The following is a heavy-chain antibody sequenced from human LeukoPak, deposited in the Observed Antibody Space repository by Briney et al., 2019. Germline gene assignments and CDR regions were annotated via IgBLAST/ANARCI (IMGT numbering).Heavy chain of an antibody. D-gene: IGHD3-10*01. CDR2: ISAYNGNT. CDR3: ARERITMVRGVIDY. V-gene: IGHV1-18*01. Sequence: EASVKVSCKASGYTFTSYGISWVRQAPGQGLEWMGWISAYNGNTNYAQKPQGRVTMTTDTSTSTAYMELRSLRSDDTAVYYCARERITMVRGVIDYWGQGTLVTVSS. CDR1: GYTFTSYG. J-gene: IGHJ4*02.